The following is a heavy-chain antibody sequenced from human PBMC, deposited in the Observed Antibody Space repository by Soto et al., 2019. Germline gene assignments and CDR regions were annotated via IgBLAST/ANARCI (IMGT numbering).Heavy chain of an antibody. CDR1: GFTVNSNY. V-gene: IGHV3-53*01. CDR2: IYSGGTT. D-gene: IGHD6-6*01. J-gene: IGHJ4*02. Sequence: GGSLRLSCAASGFTVNSNYMSWIRQAPGKGLEWVSVIYSGGTTYYADSVRGRFTISRDNSRNTLFLQMNSLRAEDTAVYYCARAKASSPIDYWGQGTLVTVSS. CDR3: ARAKASSPIDY.